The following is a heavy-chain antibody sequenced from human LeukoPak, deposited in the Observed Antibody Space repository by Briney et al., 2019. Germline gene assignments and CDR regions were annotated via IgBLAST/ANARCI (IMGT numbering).Heavy chain of an antibody. V-gene: IGHV3-21*01. CDR1: GFTFSSYS. Sequence: GGSLRLSCAASGFTFSSYSMNWVRQAPGKGLEWVSSISSSSSYIYYADSVKGRFTISRDNAKNSLYLQMNSLRAEDTAVYYCAGQPRYSGYEPPGRGQGTLVTVSS. D-gene: IGHD5-12*01. CDR2: ISSSSSYI. J-gene: IGHJ4*02. CDR3: AGQPRYSGYEPPG.